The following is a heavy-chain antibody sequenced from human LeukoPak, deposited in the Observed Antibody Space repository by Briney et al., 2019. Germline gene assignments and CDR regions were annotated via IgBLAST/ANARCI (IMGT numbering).Heavy chain of an antibody. D-gene: IGHD4-23*01. CDR2: IKSKDAGGTT. CDR3: ATPSSVVTGPFDY. Sequence: GGSLRLSCAASGFTFNDAWMNWVRQAPGKGLEWVGRIKSKDAGGTTDYAAPVNGRFTISRDDSKTTLYLHMNSLRTEDTAVYYCATPSSVVTGPFDYWGQGTLVTVSS. J-gene: IGHJ4*02. V-gene: IGHV3-15*01. CDR1: GFTFNDAW.